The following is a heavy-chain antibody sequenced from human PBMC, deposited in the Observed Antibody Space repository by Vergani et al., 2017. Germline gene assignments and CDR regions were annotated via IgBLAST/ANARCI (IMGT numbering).Heavy chain of an antibody. V-gene: IGHV3-48*03. CDR1: GFTFSSYE. CDR3: ARAVKHSRDSITGWDY. J-gene: IGHJ4*02. Sequence: EVQLVESGGGLVQPGGSLRLSCAASGFTFSSYEMNWVRQAPGKGLEWVSYISSSGSTIYYADSVKGRFTISRDNAKNSLYLQMNSLRAEDTALYYCARAVKHSRDSITGWDYWGQGTLVTVSS. D-gene: IGHD3-22*01. CDR2: ISSSGSTI.